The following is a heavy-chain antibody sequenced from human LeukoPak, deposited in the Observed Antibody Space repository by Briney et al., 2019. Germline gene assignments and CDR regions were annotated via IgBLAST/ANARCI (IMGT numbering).Heavy chain of an antibody. D-gene: IGHD6-19*01. J-gene: IGHJ5*02. CDR1: GFTVCSNY. Sequence: GGSLRLSCAVSGFTVCSNYISWVRQAPGKGLEWVSVIYSGGSTYYADSVKGRFTISIENSKNTLYLQMNSLRAEDTAVYYCARGPGIAVAGTIYNWFDPWGQGTLVTVSS. V-gene: IGHV3-53*01. CDR3: ARGPGIAVAGTIYNWFDP. CDR2: IYSGGST.